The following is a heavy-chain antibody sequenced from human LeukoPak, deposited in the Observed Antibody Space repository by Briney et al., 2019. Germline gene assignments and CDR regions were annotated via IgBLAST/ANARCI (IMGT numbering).Heavy chain of an antibody. V-gene: IGHV1-24*01. D-gene: IGHD5-18*01. Sequence: ASVKVSCKVSGYTLTELSMHWVRQAPGKGLEWMGGFDPEDGETIYAQKFQGRVTMTEDTSTDTAYMELSSLRSEDTAVYYCARLPHPSRGYSYGYGFWGQGTLVTVSS. CDR2: FDPEDGET. CDR1: GYTLTELS. CDR3: ARLPHPSRGYSYGYGF. J-gene: IGHJ4*02.